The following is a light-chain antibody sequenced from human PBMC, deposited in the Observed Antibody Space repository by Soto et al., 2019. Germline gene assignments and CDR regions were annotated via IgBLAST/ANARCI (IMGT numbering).Light chain of an antibody. CDR3: QQYNSYPWT. V-gene: IGKV1-16*01. J-gene: IGKJ1*01. CDR1: QGISSY. Sequence: DIQMTQSPSSLSASVGDRVTITCRASQGISSYLAWYQQKPGKAPKLLIYAASTLQSGVPSRFSGSGSGTEFTLTISSLQPDDFATYYCQQYNSYPWTFGQGTKGDIK. CDR2: AAS.